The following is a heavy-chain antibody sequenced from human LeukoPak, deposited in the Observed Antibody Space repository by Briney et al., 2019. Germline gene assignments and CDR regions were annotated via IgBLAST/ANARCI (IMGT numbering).Heavy chain of an antibody. Sequence: ASVKVSCKASGGTFSSYAISWVRQAPGQGLEWMGWISAYNGNTNYAQKLQGRVTMTTDTSTSTAYMELRSLRSDDTAVYYCARGQSEQQLDYWGQGTLVTVSS. CDR3: ARGQSEQQLDY. D-gene: IGHD6-13*01. CDR1: GGTFSSYA. CDR2: ISAYNGNT. J-gene: IGHJ4*02. V-gene: IGHV1-18*01.